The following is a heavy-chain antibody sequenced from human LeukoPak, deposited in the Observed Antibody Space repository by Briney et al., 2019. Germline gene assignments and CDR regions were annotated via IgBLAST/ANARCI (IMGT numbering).Heavy chain of an antibody. CDR3: ARDSGDYAASVDY. CDR2: ISGSSSLT. J-gene: IGHJ4*02. Sequence: GGSLRLSCAASGFTYRSHSMHWVRQAPGKGLEGVSYISGSSSLTYYAASVKGRFPISRDNAKNSLYLQMNSLREEDTAVYYCARDSGDYAASVDYWGQGSLVTVSS. D-gene: IGHD4-17*01. CDR1: GFTYRSHS. V-gene: IGHV3-48*02.